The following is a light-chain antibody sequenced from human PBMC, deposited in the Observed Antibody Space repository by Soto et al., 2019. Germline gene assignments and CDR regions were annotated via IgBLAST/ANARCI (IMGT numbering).Light chain of an antibody. V-gene: IGLV6-57*04. J-gene: IGLJ2*01. CDR1: SGSIASNY. CDR3: QSYDSSWVV. Sequence: NFMLTQPHSVSESPGKTVTISCTRSSGSIASNYVQWYQKRPGSAPTTVIYEDNQRPSGVPDRFSGSIDSSSNSASLTISGLKTEDEADYSCQSYDSSWVVFGGGTKLTVL. CDR2: EDN.